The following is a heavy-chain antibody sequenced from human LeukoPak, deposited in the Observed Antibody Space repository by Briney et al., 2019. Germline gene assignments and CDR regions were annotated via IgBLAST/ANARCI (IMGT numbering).Heavy chain of an antibody. Sequence: GGSLRLSCAASGFSLSDSHMHWVRQAPGKGLEWVGHIRSRRDNYATAYGVSVQGRFTISRDDSNNMAYLQMNSLTADDTAVCYCSRQTVSCHDFWGQGTLVTVSS. CDR1: GFSLSDSH. D-gene: IGHD2-2*01. V-gene: IGHV3-73*01. J-gene: IGHJ4*02. CDR3: SRQTVSCHDF. CDR2: IRSRRDNYAT.